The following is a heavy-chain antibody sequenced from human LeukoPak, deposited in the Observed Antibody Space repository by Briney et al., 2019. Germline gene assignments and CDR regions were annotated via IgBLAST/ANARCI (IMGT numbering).Heavy chain of an antibody. J-gene: IGHJ4*02. CDR3: VKEGASGTYYYLDY. D-gene: IGHD3-10*01. CDR2: ISGSGGST. V-gene: IGHV3-23*01. CDR1: GFMFSTYA. Sequence: GGSLRLSCAASGFMFSTYAMSWVRQAPGKGLEWVSAISGSGGSTYYADSMKGRFTISRDNSKNTLYLQMNSLRADDTAVYYCVKEGASGTYYYLDYWGQGTPVTASS.